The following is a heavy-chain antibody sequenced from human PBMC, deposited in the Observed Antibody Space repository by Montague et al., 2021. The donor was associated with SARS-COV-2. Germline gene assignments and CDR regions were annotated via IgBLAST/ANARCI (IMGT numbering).Heavy chain of an antibody. D-gene: IGHD3-3*01. V-gene: IGHV4-34*01. CDR1: GGSFSGYY. J-gene: IGHJ3*02. CDR3: ARGTGPRYFTLFGVIISGHVFDI. Sequence: SETLSLTCAVYGGSFSGYYWSWIRQPPGKGLEWIGEINHRGSTNYNPPLKSRVIISVDTSKNQFSLKLSSVTAADTAVYYCARGTGPRYFTLFGVIISGHVFDIWGQGTMVTVSS. CDR2: INHRGST.